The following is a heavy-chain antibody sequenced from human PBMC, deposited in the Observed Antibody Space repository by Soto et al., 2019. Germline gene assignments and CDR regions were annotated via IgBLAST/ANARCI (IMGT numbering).Heavy chain of an antibody. D-gene: IGHD2-2*01. CDR2: IYYSGST. J-gene: IGHJ5*02. CDR3: ARAPGYCISTSCYGWWSEYNWFDP. CDR1: GGSISGNY. Sequence: PSETLSLTCTVSGGSISGNYWTWIRQPPGKGLEWIGYIYYSGSTNYNPSLKSRVTISVDTSKNQFSLKLSSVTAADTAVYYCARAPGYCISTSCYGWWSEYNWFDPWGQGTLVTVSS. V-gene: IGHV4-59*01.